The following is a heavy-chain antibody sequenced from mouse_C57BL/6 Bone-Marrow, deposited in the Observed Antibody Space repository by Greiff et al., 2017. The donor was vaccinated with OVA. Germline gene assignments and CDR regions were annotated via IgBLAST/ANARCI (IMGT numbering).Heavy chain of an antibody. CDR3: ARCSLSCPGYAMDY. CDR2: IDPSDSYT. Sequence: QVHVKQPGAELVKPGASVKLSCKASGYTFTSYWMQWVKQRPGQGLEWIGEIDPSDSYTNYNQKFKGKATLTVDTSSSTAYMQLSSLTSEDSAVYYCARCSLSCPGYAMDYWGQGTSVTVSS. CDR1: GYTFTSYW. J-gene: IGHJ4*01. V-gene: IGHV1-50*01. D-gene: IGHD6-1*01.